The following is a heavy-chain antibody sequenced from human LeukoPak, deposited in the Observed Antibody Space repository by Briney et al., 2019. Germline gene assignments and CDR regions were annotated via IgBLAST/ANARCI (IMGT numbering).Heavy chain of an antibody. D-gene: IGHD6-13*01. CDR1: GFSFDNYA. V-gene: IGHV3-9*01. CDR3: AKDRRSTWTGGYFDY. CDR2: ISWNSGTI. Sequence: HPGRTLRISCPATGFSFDNYAMHWVRQAPGKGLEWVSGISWNSGTIGYADSVKGRFSISRDNAKNSLYLQMNSLRAEDTALYYCAKDRRSTWTGGYFDYWGQGTLATVSS. J-gene: IGHJ4*02.